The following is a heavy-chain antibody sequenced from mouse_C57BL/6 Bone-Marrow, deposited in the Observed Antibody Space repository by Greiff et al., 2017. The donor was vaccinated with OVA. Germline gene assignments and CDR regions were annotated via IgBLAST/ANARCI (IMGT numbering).Heavy chain of an antibody. CDR3: ARTLITTVVASYYAMDY. J-gene: IGHJ4*01. Sequence: EVKVVESGGDLVKPGGSLKLSCAASGFTFSSYGMSWVRQTPDKRLEWVATISSGGSYTYYPDSVKGRFTISRDNAKNTLYLQMSSLKSEDTAMYYCARTLITTVVASYYAMDYWGQGTSVTVSS. CDR2: ISSGGSYT. D-gene: IGHD1-1*01. CDR1: GFTFSSYG. V-gene: IGHV5-6*01.